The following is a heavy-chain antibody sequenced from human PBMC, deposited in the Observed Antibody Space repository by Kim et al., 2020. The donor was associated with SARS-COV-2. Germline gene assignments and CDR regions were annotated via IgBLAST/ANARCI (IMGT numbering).Heavy chain of an antibody. D-gene: IGHD3-10*01. V-gene: IGHV3-13*01. Sequence: SVKGRFSISRENARNSLYLQMNSLRAGDTAVYYCARRGIWFGEYNWYFDLWGRGTLVTVSS. CDR3: ARRGIWFGEYNWYFDL. J-gene: IGHJ2*01.